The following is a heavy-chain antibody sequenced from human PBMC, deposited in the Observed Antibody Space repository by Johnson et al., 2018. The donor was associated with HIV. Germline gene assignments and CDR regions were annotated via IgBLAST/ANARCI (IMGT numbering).Heavy chain of an antibody. J-gene: IGHJ3*02. Sequence: QVQLLESGGGVVQPGRPLRLSCAASGFTFSSYGIHWVRQAPGKGLEWVAVIWYDGSNKYYANSVKGRFTVSRDNSKNTLYLQMDSLRAEDTAVYYCAILGWGAFDIWGQGTMVTVSS. CDR3: AILGWGAFDI. CDR1: GFTFSSYG. V-gene: IGHV3-33*01. D-gene: IGHD2-21*01. CDR2: IWYDGSNK.